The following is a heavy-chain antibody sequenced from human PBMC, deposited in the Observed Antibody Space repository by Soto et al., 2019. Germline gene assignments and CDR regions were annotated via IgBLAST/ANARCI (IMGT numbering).Heavy chain of an antibody. V-gene: IGHV3-33*01. CDR3: ARDLVVVAATPGRYYYYGMDV. CDR2: IWYDGSNK. Sequence: GSLRLSCAASGFTFSSYGMHWVRQAPGKGLEWVAVIWYDGSNKYYADSVKGRFTISRDNSKNTLYLQMNSLRAEDTAVYYCARDLVVVAATPGRYYYYGMDVWGQGTTVTVSS. D-gene: IGHD2-15*01. J-gene: IGHJ6*02. CDR1: GFTFSSYG.